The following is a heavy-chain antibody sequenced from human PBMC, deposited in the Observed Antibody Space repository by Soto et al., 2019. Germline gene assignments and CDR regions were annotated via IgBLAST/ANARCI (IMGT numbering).Heavy chain of an antibody. Sequence: QVQLQQWGAGLLKPSETLSLTCAVYGGSFSGYYWSWIRQPPGKGLEWFGEINHSGSTNYNPSLKSRVTISVDTSKNQFSLKLSSVTAADTAVYYCARANLLGYCSGGSCYDSGPTPNWFDPWGQGTLVTVSS. D-gene: IGHD2-15*01. J-gene: IGHJ5*02. CDR1: GGSFSGYY. V-gene: IGHV4-34*01. CDR3: ARANLLGYCSGGSCYDSGPTPNWFDP. CDR2: INHSGST.